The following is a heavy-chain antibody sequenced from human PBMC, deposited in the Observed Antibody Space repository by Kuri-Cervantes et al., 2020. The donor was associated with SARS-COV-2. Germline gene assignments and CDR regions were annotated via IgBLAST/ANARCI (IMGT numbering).Heavy chain of an antibody. CDR2: VRGKANNYAT. V-gene: IGHV3-73*01. D-gene: IGHD3-22*01. CDR3: ARGGYYDSSGKHDY. Sequence: GGSLRLSCEVSGFLFSASAIHWVRQASGKGLEWVGRVRGKANNYATAYAASVKGRFTISRDDLKNMAYLQMNSLKTEDTAVYYCARGGYYDSSGKHDYWGQGTLVTVSS. CDR1: GFLFSASA. J-gene: IGHJ4*02.